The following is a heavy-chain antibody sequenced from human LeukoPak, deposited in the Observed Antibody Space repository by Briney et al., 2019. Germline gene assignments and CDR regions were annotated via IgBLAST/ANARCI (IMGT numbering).Heavy chain of an antibody. CDR2: ISSSGSTI. V-gene: IGHV3-48*03. CDR1: GFTFSSYE. D-gene: IGHD3-10*02. J-gene: IGHJ5*02. Sequence: GSLRLSCAASGFTFSSYEMNWVRQAPGKGLEWVSYISSSGSTIYYADSVKGRFTISRDNAKNSLYLQMNSLRAEDTAVYYCYGRYNWFDPWGQGTLVTVSS. CDR3: YGRYNWFDP.